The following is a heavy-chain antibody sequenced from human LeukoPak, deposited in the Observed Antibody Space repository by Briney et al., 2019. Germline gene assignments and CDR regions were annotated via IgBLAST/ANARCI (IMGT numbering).Heavy chain of an antibody. CDR2: INDDETST. CDR1: GFSFSRSW. V-gene: IGHV3-74*01. D-gene: IGHD1-26*01. CDR3: ATTGSGSYYDY. J-gene: IGHJ4*02. Sequence: GGSLRLSCAASGFSFSRSWMHWVRQAPGKGLMWVSRINDDETSTDYADSVKGRFTISRDNVKNTLYLQMNSLRAEDTAVYYCATTGSGSYYDYWGQGVLVTVSS.